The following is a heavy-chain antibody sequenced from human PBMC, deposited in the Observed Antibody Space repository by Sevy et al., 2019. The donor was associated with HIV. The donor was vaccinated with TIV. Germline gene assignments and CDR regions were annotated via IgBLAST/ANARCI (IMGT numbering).Heavy chain of an antibody. Sequence: GESLKISCAASGFTFSSFSMHWVRQAPGTGLEWVAPISFDVGSQYYADSVKCRFTISRDNSKNSLYLQMNSLATDDTAVYFCAFERLYSNAAEYFQSWGQGTLVTVSS. CDR2: ISFDVGSQ. J-gene: IGHJ1*01. V-gene: IGHV3-30-3*01. CDR1: GFTFSSFS. CDR3: AFERLYSNAAEYFQS. D-gene: IGHD5-12*01.